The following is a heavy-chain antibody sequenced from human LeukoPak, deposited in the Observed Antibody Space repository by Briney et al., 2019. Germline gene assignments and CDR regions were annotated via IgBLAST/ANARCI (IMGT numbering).Heavy chain of an antibody. CDR1: GGSISGYY. J-gene: IGHJ4*02. D-gene: IGHD6-6*01. CDR3: ARHRYTSSSSYFDF. CDR2: IYSSGST. V-gene: IGHV4-59*08. Sequence: SETLSLTRTVSGGSISGYYWTWLRQPPGKGLEWIGYIYSSGSTNYNPSLKSRVTISVDTSKNQFSLRLSSVTAADTAVYYCARHRYTSSSSYFDFWGQGTLVTVSS.